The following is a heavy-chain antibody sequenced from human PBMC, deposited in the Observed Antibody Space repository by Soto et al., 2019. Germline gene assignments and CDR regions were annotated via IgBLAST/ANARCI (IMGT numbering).Heavy chain of an antibody. CDR2: INPSGGST. CDR3: AREWGVIAGAGTDDELLTRYYFDY. CDR1: GYTFTSYY. D-gene: IGHD6-13*01. V-gene: IGHV1-46*01. J-gene: IGHJ4*02. Sequence: ASVKVSCKASGYTFTSYYMHWVRQAPGQGLEWMGIINPSGGSTSYAQKFQGRVTMTRDTSISTGYMELSRLRSDDTAVYYLAREWGVIAGAGTDDELLTRYYFDYWGQGTLVTVSS.